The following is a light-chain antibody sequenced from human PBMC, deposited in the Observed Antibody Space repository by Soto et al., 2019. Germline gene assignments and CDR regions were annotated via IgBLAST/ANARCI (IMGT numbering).Light chain of an antibody. J-gene: IGLJ1*01. CDR2: EVS. V-gene: IGLV2-14*01. CDR3: GSYTGTIYV. Sequence: ALTQPASVSGSPGQSITISCTGTSGDVGVYKFVSWYQQHPGKAPKLIIYEVSNRPSGVSSRFSGSMSGNTASLAISGLQAEDEADYYWGSYTGTIYVFGTGTKVTVL. CDR1: SGDVGVYKF.